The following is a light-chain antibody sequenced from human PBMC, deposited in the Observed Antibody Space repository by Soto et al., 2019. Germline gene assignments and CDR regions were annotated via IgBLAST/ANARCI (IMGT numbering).Light chain of an antibody. J-gene: IGLJ1*01. Sequence: QAALTQPASVSGSPGQSITISCTGTSSDVGGYNYVSWYQQHPGKAPKLMIYEVSNRPSGVSNRFSGSKSGNPASLTISGRQAEDEADYSCSSYTSSSTLVFGTGTKLTVL. CDR2: EVS. CDR3: SSYTSSSTLV. V-gene: IGLV2-14*01. CDR1: SSDVGGYNY.